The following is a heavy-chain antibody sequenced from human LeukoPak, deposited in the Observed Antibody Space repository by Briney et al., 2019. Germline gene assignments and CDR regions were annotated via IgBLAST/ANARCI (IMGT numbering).Heavy chain of an antibody. CDR1: GGSISSGSYY. D-gene: IGHD3-10*01. V-gene: IGHV4-61*02. Sequence: PSETLSLTCTVSGGSISSGSYYWSWIRQPAGKGLEWIGRIYTSGSTNYNPSLKSRVTISVDTSKKEFSLKLTSVIAADTAVYYCARVAKHFRGGLSFYFMDVWGIGTTVTISS. CDR2: IYTSGST. J-gene: IGHJ6*03. CDR3: ARVAKHFRGGLSFYFMDV.